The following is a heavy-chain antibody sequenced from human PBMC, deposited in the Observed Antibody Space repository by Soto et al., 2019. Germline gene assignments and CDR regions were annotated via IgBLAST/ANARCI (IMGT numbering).Heavy chain of an antibody. CDR3: ARDPGQDEAMDY. CDR2: IWHDGKNK. V-gene: IGHV3-33*01. CDR1: GFTFSNFG. Sequence: GGSLRLSCAASGFTFSNFGMHWVRQAPGKELEWVAVIWHDGKNKYYADSAKGRFTVSRDNSKNTLYLQMNSLRAEDTAVYYCARDPGQDEAMDYWGQGTLVTVSS. J-gene: IGHJ4*02.